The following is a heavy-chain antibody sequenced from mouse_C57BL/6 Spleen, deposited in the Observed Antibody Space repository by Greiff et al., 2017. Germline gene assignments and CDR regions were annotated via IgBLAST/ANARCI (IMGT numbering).Heavy chain of an antibody. V-gene: IGHV2-6*03. CDR1: GFSLTSYG. CDR3: ARGGYDSYYAMDY. Sequence: VKLVESGPGLVAPSQSLSITCTVSGFSLTSYGVHWVRQPPGKGLEWLVVIWSDGSTNYHSALKSRLSISKDNSKSQVFLKMNSLQTDDTAMYYCARGGYDSYYAMDYWGQGASVTVSS. CDR2: IWSDGST. D-gene: IGHD2-4*01. J-gene: IGHJ4*01.